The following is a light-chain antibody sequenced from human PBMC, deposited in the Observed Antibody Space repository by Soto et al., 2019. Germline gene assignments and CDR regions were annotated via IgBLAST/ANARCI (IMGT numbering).Light chain of an antibody. CDR3: AAWDDSLNGWV. CDR1: TSNIGRNT. V-gene: IGLV1-44*01. Sequence: QSVLTQPPSASGTPGQRVSISCSGSTSNIGRNTVNWYQQFPGTAPKLLIYSNNQRPSGVADRFSDSKSGTSASLAISGLQSEDEADYYCAAWDDSLNGWVFGGGTQLTVL. CDR2: SNN. J-gene: IGLJ3*02.